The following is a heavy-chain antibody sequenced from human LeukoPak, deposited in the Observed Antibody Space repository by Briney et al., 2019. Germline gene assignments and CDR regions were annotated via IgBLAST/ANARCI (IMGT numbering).Heavy chain of an antibody. Sequence: PGGSLRLSCAASGFTFSSYAMHWVRQAPGKGLEWVAVISYDGSNKYYADSVKGRFTISRDNSKNTLYLQMNSLRAEDTAVYYCVSKGGYSSSFTNYWGQGTLVTVSS. V-gene: IGHV3-30*01. CDR1: GFTFSSYA. CDR2: ISYDGSNK. D-gene: IGHD6-6*01. CDR3: VSKGGYSSSFTNY. J-gene: IGHJ4*02.